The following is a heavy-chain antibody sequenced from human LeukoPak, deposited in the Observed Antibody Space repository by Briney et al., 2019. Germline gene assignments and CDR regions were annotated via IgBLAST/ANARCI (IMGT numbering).Heavy chain of an antibody. CDR2: ISSSSTII. CDR3: AKGRPLDSGTNYYFDY. CDR1: GFTFSSHS. D-gene: IGHD4/OR15-4a*01. J-gene: IGHJ4*02. V-gene: IGHV3-48*01. Sequence: GGSLRLSCAASGFTFSSHSMNWVRQAPGKGLEWISYISSSSTIIHYADSVKGRFTISRDDAKNSLYLQMNSLRAEDTAIYYCAKGRPLDSGTNYYFDYWGQGTLVTVSS.